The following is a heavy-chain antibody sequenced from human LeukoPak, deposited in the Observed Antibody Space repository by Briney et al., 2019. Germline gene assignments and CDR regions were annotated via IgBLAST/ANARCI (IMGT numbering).Heavy chain of an antibody. CDR2: INAGNGNT. CDR1: GYTFTSYA. J-gene: IGHJ4*02. D-gene: IGHD6-19*01. Sequence: ASVKVSCKASGYTFTSYAMHWVRQAPGQRLEWMGWINAGNGNTKYSQKFQGRVTITRDTSASTAYMALSSLRSEDTAVYYCATVRGGWFPLDYWGQGTLVTVSS. V-gene: IGHV1-3*01. CDR3: ATVRGGWFPLDY.